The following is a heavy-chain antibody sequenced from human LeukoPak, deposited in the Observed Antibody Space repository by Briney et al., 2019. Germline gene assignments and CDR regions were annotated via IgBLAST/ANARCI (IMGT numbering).Heavy chain of an antibody. D-gene: IGHD6-13*01. CDR1: GVSTSGYY. V-gene: IGHV4-4*07. J-gene: IGHJ3*02. CDR2: IYSSGST. Sequence: SETLSLTCSVSGVSTSGYYWSWLRQPAGKGLEWMGRIYSSGSTNYNSSLKSRVTMSVDTPKKQFSLKLSSVTAADTAVYYCARGLDSSSWLDAFDIWGQGTTVTVSS. CDR3: ARGLDSSSWLDAFDI.